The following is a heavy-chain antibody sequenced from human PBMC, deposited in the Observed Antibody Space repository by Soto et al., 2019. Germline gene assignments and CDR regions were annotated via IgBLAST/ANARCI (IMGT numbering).Heavy chain of an antibody. J-gene: IGHJ3*02. CDR1: GYTFTSYG. CDR3: AATSAAPASPAFDI. D-gene: IGHD6-13*01. CDR2: ISAYNGNT. V-gene: IGHV1-18*01. Sequence: ASVKVSCKASGYTFTSYGISWVRQAPGQGLEWMGWISAYNGNTNYAQKLQGRVTMTTDTSTSTAYMELRSLRSDDTAVYYCAATSAAPASPAFDIWGQGTMVTVS.